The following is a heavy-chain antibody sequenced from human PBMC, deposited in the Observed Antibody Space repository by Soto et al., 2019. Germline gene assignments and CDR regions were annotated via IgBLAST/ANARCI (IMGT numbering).Heavy chain of an antibody. J-gene: IGHJ4*02. CDR1: GGSISSYY. CDR2: IYYSGST. V-gene: IGHV4-59*08. CDR3: ARQSPSTMGANTLFHGFEY. D-gene: IGHD1-26*01. Sequence: SETLSLTCTVSGGSISSYYWSWIRQPPGKGLEWIGYIYYSGSTNYNPSLKSRVTISVDTSKNQFSLKLSSVTAADTAVYYCARQSPSTMGANTLFHGFEYWGQGTLVTVSS.